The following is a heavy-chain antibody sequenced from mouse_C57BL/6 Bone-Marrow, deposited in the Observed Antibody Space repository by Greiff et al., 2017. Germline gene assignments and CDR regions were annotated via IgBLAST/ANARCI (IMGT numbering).Heavy chain of an antibody. J-gene: IGHJ3*01. V-gene: IGHV1-4*01. CDR2: INPSSGYT. D-gene: IGHD1-1*01. Sequence: QVQLQQSGAELARPGASVKMSCKASGYTFTSYTMHWVKQRPGQGLEWIGYINPSSGYTKYNQKFKDKATLTADKSSSTAYMQRSSLTSEDSAVYYCARDYYGRAWFAYWGQGTLVTVSA. CDR1: GYTFTSYT. CDR3: ARDYYGRAWFAY.